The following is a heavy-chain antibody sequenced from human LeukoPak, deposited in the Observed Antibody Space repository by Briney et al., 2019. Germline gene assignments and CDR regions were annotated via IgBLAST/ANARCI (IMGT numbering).Heavy chain of an antibody. J-gene: IGHJ5*02. CDR3: ARGPSYVVTFGGVINWFDP. CDR1: GYTFTSYD. D-gene: IGHD3-16*01. V-gene: IGHV1-8*01. Sequence: ASVKVSCKASGYTFTSYDINWVRQATGQGLEWMGWMNPSSGNTGYAQKFQGRVTMTRNTSISTAYMELSSLRSEDTAVYYCARGPSYVVTFGGVINWFDPWGQGTLVTVSS. CDR2: MNPSSGNT.